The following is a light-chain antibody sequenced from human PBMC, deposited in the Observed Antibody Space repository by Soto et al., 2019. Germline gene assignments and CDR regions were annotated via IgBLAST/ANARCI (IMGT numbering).Light chain of an antibody. V-gene: IGKV3-11*01. J-gene: IGKJ5*01. Sequence: IVVPQSPSTLSLSPGERATLSCRASQSVSSYLAWYQQKPGQAPRLLIYDASNRATGIPARFSGSGSGTDFTLTISSLEPEDFAVYYCQQRSNWPPLTFGQGTRLEIK. CDR2: DAS. CDR1: QSVSSY. CDR3: QQRSNWPPLT.